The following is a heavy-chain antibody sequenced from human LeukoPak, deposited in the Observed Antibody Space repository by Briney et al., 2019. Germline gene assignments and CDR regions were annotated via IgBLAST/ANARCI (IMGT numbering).Heavy chain of an antibody. D-gene: IGHD5-18*01. Sequence: SETLSLTCAVYGGSFSGYYWSWIRQPPGKGLEWIGEINHSGSTNYNPSLKSRVTISVDTSKNQFSLKLSSVTAADTAVYYCARGPVLGYSYGFYLDYWGQGTLVTVSS. J-gene: IGHJ4*02. V-gene: IGHV4-34*01. CDR3: ARGPVLGYSYGFYLDY. CDR1: GGSFSGYY. CDR2: INHSGST.